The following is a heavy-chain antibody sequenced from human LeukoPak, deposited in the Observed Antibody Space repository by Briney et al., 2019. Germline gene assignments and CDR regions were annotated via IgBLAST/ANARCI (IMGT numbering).Heavy chain of an antibody. V-gene: IGHV4-59*01. CDR2: IYYSGST. CDR1: GGSIGPYY. Sequence: SETLSLTCIVPGGSIGPYYWSWIRQPPGKGLEWIGHIYYSGSTDYNPSLRSRVTISVDTSKNQFSLRLSSVTAADTGVYYWARGRSAGSGYYGYYFDYWGQGTLVSVSS. J-gene: IGHJ4*02. CDR3: ARGRSAGSGYYGYYFDY. D-gene: IGHD3-22*01.